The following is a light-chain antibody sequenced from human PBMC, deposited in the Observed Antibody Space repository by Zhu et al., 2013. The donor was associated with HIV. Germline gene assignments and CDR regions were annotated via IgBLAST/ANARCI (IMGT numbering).Light chain of an antibody. J-gene: IGLJ3*02. V-gene: IGLV2-14*01. CDR1: SSDLGTYNY. Sequence: QSALTQPASVSASPGQSITISCTGTSSDLGTYNYVSWYQQHPGKAPKLMLYEVANRPSGVSNRFSGSKSGNTASLTISGLQAEDEGDYYCSSYTSSSTLKVFGGGTKLTVL. CDR2: EVA. CDR3: SSYTSSSTLKV.